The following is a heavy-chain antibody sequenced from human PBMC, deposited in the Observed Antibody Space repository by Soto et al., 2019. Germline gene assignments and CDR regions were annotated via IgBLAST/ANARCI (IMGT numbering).Heavy chain of an antibody. CDR3: ARHRQDIVGAWYYYYYGMDV. V-gene: IGHV1-18*04. Sequence: GASVKVSCKASGYTFTSYGISWVRQAPGQGLEWMGWISAYNGNTNYAQKLQGRVTMTTDTSTSTAYMELRSLRSDDTAVYYCARHRQDIVGAWYYYYYGMDVWGQGTKVTVSS. D-gene: IGHD1-26*01. J-gene: IGHJ6*02. CDR2: ISAYNGNT. CDR1: GYTFTSYG.